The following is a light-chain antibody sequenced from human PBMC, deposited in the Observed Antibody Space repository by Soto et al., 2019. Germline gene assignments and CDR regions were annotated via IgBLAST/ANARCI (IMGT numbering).Light chain of an antibody. V-gene: IGKV4-1*01. CDR3: HQHYSSPYT. CDR1: QSLLYSSGNRNN. Sequence: DIVMTQSPDSLAVSLGERATINCKSSQSLLYSSGNRNNLTWYQQKPGQPPKLLISWASTRESGVPDRFSGSGSGTDFTLTISSLQAEDVAVYYCHQHYSSPYTFGQGTKVDIK. CDR2: WAS. J-gene: IGKJ2*01.